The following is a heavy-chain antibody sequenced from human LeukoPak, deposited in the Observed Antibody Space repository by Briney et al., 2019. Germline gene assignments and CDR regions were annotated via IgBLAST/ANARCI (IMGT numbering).Heavy chain of an antibody. CDR3: ARDLSGTLNYGMDV. CDR1: GYTFTSHA. V-gene: IGHV1-3*01. Sequence: GASVKVSCKASGYTFTSHAMHWVRQAPGQRLEWMGWINAGNGNTKYSQKFQGRVTITRDTSASTAYMELSSLRSEDTAVYYCARDLSGTLNYGMDVWGQGTTVTVS. D-gene: IGHD6-13*01. CDR2: INAGNGNT. J-gene: IGHJ6*02.